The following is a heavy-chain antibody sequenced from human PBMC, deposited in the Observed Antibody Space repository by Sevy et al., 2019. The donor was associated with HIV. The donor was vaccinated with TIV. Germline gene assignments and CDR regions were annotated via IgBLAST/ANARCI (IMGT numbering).Heavy chain of an antibody. Sequence: GGSLRLSCTASGFTFGDYAMSWVRQAPGKVLEWVGFMRSKAYGGTTEYAASVKGRFTISRDDSKSIAYLLMNSLKTEDTAVYYCTRVAGYYDILTGYYPKGYYFDYWGQGTLVTVSS. V-gene: IGHV3-49*04. CDR1: GFTFGDYA. D-gene: IGHD3-9*01. CDR3: TRVAGYYDILTGYYPKGYYFDY. CDR2: MRSKAYGGTT. J-gene: IGHJ4*02.